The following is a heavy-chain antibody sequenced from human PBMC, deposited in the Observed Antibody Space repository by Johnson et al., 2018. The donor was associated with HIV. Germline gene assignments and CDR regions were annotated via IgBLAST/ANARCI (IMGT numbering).Heavy chain of an antibody. CDR3: ARDRGGSGYYSDDAFDI. Sequence: VQLVESGGGVVQPGRSLRLSCAASGFTFSSYAMHWVRQAPGKGLEWVAVISYDGSNKYYADSVKGRFTISRDNSKNTLYLQMNSLRSEDTAVYYCARDRGGSGYYSDDAFDIWGQGTMVTVSS. V-gene: IGHV3-30*04. J-gene: IGHJ3*02. D-gene: IGHD3-22*01. CDR1: GFTFSSYA. CDR2: ISYDGSNK.